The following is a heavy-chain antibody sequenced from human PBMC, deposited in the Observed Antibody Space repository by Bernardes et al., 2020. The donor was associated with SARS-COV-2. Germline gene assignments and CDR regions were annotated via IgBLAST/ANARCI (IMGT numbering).Heavy chain of an antibody. Sequence: ASVKVSCKVSGYTLTELSMHWVRQAPGKGLEWMGGFDPEDGETIYAQKFQGRVTMTEDTSTDTAYMELSSLRSEDTAVYYCATAAAVADYGVNWFDPWGQGTLVTVSS. CDR3: ATAAAVADYGVNWFDP. CDR2: FDPEDGET. CDR1: GYTLTELS. J-gene: IGHJ5*02. D-gene: IGHD6-19*01. V-gene: IGHV1-24*01.